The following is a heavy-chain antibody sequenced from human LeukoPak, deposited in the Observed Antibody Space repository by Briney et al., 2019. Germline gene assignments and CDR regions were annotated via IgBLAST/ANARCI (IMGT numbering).Heavy chain of an antibody. CDR2: ISSSSSYI. D-gene: IGHD1-1*01. CDR1: GFTFSSYS. CDR3: ARDRYSVPAFDI. V-gene: IGHV3-21*01. Sequence: PGGSLRLSCAASGFTFSSYSMNWVRQAPGKGLEWVSSISSSSSYIYYADSVKGRFTISRDNTKNSLYLQMNSLRAEDTAVYYCARDRYSVPAFDIWGQGTMVTVSS. J-gene: IGHJ3*02.